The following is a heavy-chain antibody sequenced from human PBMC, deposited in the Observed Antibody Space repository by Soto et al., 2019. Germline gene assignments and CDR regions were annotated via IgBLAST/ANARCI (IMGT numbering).Heavy chain of an antibody. D-gene: IGHD2-21*02. V-gene: IGHV3-23*01. CDR2: ISGSGGST. CDR3: AKARGVVTLWDAFDI. Sequence: GGALRLSGAASGFTFSSYAMSWVRQAPGKGLEWVSAISGSGGSTYYADSVKGRFTISRDNSKNTLYLQMNSLRAEDTAVYYCAKARGVVTLWDAFDIWGQGTMVTVSS. J-gene: IGHJ3*02. CDR1: GFTFSSYA.